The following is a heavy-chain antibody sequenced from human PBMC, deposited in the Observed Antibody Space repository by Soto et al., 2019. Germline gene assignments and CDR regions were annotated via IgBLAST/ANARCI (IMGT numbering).Heavy chain of an antibody. CDR1: GVTFSSYA. CDR2: ISGSGDNT. V-gene: IGHV3-23*01. Sequence: EVQLLESGGGLVQPGGSLRLSCAASGVTFSSYAMSWVRQAPGKVLEWVSAISGSGDNTYYADSVKGRFTISRDNSKNTLYLQTHSLRAEDTAVYHCAKDGFFYYSRGYYAYWGKGTLVAVSS. D-gene: IGHD3-22*01. CDR3: AKDGFFYYSRGYYAY. J-gene: IGHJ4*02.